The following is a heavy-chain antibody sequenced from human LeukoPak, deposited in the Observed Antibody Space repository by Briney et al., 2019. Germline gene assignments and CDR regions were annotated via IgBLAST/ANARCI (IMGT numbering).Heavy chain of an antibody. D-gene: IGHD1-26*01. CDR2: IWHDGSNE. V-gene: IGHV3-33*03. Sequence: GGSLRLSCAASGFTFSNYGMHWVRQAPGKGLEWVAVIWHDGSNEYYADSVRGRFTISRDNAKNTLYLQMNSLRAEDTAVYYCTGSPSLGGRYWGFDYWGQGALVTVSS. J-gene: IGHJ4*02. CDR1: GFTFSNYG. CDR3: TGSPSLGGRYWGFDY.